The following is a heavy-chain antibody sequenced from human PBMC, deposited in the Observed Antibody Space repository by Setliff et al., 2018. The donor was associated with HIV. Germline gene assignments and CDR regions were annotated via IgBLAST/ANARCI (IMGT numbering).Heavy chain of an antibody. Sequence: SETLSLTCTVSGGSLRCGSYYWSWLRQPAGKGLEWIGRIYSGGSTDYNPSLRSRATISLDTSNNQFSLNLKPVTAADTSVYFCARDLSNGCMTNDAFHIWGQGTMVTVSS. D-gene: IGHD6-19*01. J-gene: IGHJ3*02. CDR1: GGSLRCGSYY. CDR2: IYSGGST. CDR3: ARDLSNGCMTNDAFHI. V-gene: IGHV4-61*02.